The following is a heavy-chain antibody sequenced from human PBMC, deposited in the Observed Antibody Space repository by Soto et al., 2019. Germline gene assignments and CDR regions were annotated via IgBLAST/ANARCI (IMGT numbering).Heavy chain of an antibody. D-gene: IGHD6-13*01. CDR1: GYTFTGYY. V-gene: IGHV1-2*04. CDR3: AREAAAAGTTLTDYYYGMDV. Sequence: ASVKVSCKASGYTFTGYYMHWVRQAPGQGLEWMGWINPNSGGTNYAQKFQGWVTMTRDTSISTAYMELSRLRSDDTAVYYCAREAAAAGTTLTDYYYGMDVWGQGTTVTVSS. J-gene: IGHJ6*02. CDR2: INPNSGGT.